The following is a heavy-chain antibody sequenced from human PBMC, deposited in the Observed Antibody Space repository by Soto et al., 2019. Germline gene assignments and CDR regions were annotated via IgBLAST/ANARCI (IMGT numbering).Heavy chain of an antibody. D-gene: IGHD6-19*01. CDR1: GFTFSSYG. V-gene: IGHV3-30*18. CDR2: ISYDGGNK. CDR3: AKDRLRIAVAAPFAY. Sequence: QVQLVESGGGVVQPGRSLRLSCAASGFTFSSYGMHWVRQAPGKGLEWVAVISYDGGNKYYADSVKGRFTISRDNSKNTMYLQLNSLRAEDTAVYYCAKDRLRIAVAAPFAYWGEGTLVTVSS. J-gene: IGHJ4*02.